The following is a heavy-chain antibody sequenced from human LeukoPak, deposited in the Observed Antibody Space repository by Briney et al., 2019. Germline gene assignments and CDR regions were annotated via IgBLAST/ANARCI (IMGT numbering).Heavy chain of an antibody. Sequence: GASVKVSCKASGFTFTSTAVQWVRQARGQRLEWIGWILVGSGNTNYAQMFQERVTLTWDVSTSTAYMVLSSPRSEDTAIYYCASDPPYTSSSAWWGQGTLVTVSS. V-gene: IGHV1-58*01. CDR3: ASDPPYTSSSAW. CDR1: GFTFTSTA. CDR2: ILVGSGNT. D-gene: IGHD2-2*01. J-gene: IGHJ4*02.